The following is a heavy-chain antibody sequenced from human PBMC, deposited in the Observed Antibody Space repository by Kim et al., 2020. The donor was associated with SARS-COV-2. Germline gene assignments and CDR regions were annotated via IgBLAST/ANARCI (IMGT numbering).Heavy chain of an antibody. J-gene: IGHJ3*02. Sequence: SETLSLTCTVSGGSISSSSYYWGWIRQPPGKGLEWIGSIYYSGSTYYNPSLKSRVTISVDTSKNQFSLKLSSVTAADTAVYYCAREYDYYGSGSYYDAFDIWGQGTMVTVSS. D-gene: IGHD3-10*01. CDR1: GGSISSSSYY. CDR3: AREYDYYGSGSYYDAFDI. CDR2: IYYSGST. V-gene: IGHV4-39*02.